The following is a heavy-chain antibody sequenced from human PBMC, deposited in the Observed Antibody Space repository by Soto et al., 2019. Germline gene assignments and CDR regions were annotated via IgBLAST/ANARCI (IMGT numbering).Heavy chain of an antibody. CDR3: ARVVPATNSRFDP. J-gene: IGHJ5*02. V-gene: IGHV1-69*02. CDR2: IIPILGIA. D-gene: IGHD2-15*01. CDR1: GGTFSSYT. Sequence: QVQLVQSGAEVKKPGSSVKVSCKASGGTFSSYTISWVRQAPGQGLEWMGRIIPILGIANYAQQFQGRVTITADKSTSTAYMELSSLRSEDTAVYYCARVVPATNSRFDPWGQGTLVTVSS.